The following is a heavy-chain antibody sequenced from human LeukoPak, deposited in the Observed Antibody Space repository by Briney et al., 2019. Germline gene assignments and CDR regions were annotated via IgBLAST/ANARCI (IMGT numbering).Heavy chain of an antibody. CDR3: AKDPYGTRYFDY. CDR1: GFTFSSHA. D-gene: IGHD2-2*01. V-gene: IGHV3-23*01. J-gene: IGHJ4*02. Sequence: GGSLRVSCAASGFTFSSHALSWVRQAPGKGLEWVSSLSGSGYNTYYADSVKGRFTISRDNSKNTVYLQMNSLRAEDTAVYYCAKDPYGTRYFDYWGQGTLVTVSS. CDR2: LSGSGYNT.